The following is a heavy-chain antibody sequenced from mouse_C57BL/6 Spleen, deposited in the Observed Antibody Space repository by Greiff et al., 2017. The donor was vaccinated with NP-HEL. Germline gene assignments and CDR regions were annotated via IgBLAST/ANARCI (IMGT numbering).Heavy chain of an antibody. CDR2: IHPNSGST. D-gene: IGHD1-1*01. CDR3: AREENYYGSSPYYLDY. Sequence: QVQLQQPGAELVKPGASVKLSCKASGYTFTSYWMHWVKQRPGQGLEWIGMIHPNSGSTNYNEKFKSKATLTVDKYPSTAYMQLSSLTSEDSAVYYSAREENYYGSSPYYLDYWGQGTTLTVSS. CDR1: GYTFTSYW. V-gene: IGHV1-64*01. J-gene: IGHJ2*01.